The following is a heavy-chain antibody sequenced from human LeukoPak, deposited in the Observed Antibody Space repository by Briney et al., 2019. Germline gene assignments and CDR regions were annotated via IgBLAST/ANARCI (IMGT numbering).Heavy chain of an antibody. V-gene: IGHV5-51*01. CDR1: GYTFTTNW. D-gene: IGHD1-26*01. J-gene: IGHJ3*02. Sequence: GESLNISCKGSGYTFTTNWFGWVRRMSGKGLEWMGITYPPDSHARYSPSFQGQVTISADKSISTAYLQWSSLKASDTAVYYCAGLISGNYGDAFDIWGQGTMVTVSS. CDR2: TYPPDSHA. CDR3: AGLISGNYGDAFDI.